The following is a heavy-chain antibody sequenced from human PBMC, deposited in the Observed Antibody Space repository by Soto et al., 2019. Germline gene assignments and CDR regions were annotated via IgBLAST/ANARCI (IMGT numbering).Heavy chain of an antibody. Sequence: PSETLSLTCTVSGGFIGSYHWSWFRQPPGKGLEWIGYIYYSGSTNYNPSLKSRVTISVDTSKNQFSLKLSSVTAADTAVYYCARPTVTTWGGLGAFEIWGQGTMVTVSS. D-gene: IGHD4-17*01. CDR3: ARPTVTTWGGLGAFEI. V-gene: IGHV4-59*08. CDR1: GGFIGSYH. J-gene: IGHJ3*02. CDR2: IYYSGST.